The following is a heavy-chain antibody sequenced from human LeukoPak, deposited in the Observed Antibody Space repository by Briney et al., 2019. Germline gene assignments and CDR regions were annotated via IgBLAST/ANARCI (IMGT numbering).Heavy chain of an antibody. CDR3: ARENSGYEGKYFDL. CDR2: IYYSGST. V-gene: IGHV4-59*01. J-gene: IGHJ2*01. D-gene: IGHD5-12*01. CDR1: GGSISSYY. Sequence: SETLSLTCTVSGGSISSYYWSWIRQPPGKGREGIGYIYYSGSTNYNPSLRSRVTISVDTSKNQFSLKLSSVIAADTAVYYFARENSGYEGKYFDLWGRGTLVTVSS.